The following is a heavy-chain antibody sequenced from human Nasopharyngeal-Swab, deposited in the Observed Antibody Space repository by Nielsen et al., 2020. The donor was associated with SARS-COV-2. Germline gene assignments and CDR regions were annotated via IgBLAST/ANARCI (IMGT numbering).Heavy chain of an antibody. D-gene: IGHD2/OR15-2a*01. J-gene: IGHJ4*02. Sequence: GESLKIPCAASGFTFSPYWMTWVRQAPGKGLEWVANVKQDGTEKYFVDSVKGRFTISRDNAKNSLYLHVNSLRAEDTAVYYCARDEILDYWGQGTLVTVSS. CDR1: GFTFSPYW. V-gene: IGHV3-7*01. CDR3: ARDEILDY. CDR2: VKQDGTEK.